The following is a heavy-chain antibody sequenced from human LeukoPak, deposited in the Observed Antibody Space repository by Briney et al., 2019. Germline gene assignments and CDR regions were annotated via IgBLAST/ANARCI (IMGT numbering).Heavy chain of an antibody. CDR2: ISGYNAET. V-gene: IGHV1-18*01. CDR3: AREGDSAGWYRPAFRLLDY. J-gene: IGHJ4*02. D-gene: IGHD6-19*01. CDR1: GYTFTSYG. Sequence: GASVKVSCKTSGYTFTSYGLYWLRQAPGQGLEWMGWISGYNAETNYARKFQGRVTMTTDTSTTTAYMELTSLTSDDTALYYCAREGDSAGWYRPAFRLLDYWGQGTMVTVSS.